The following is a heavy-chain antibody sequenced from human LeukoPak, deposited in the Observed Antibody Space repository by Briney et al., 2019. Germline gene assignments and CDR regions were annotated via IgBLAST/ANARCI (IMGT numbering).Heavy chain of an antibody. J-gene: IGHJ6*02. D-gene: IGHD3-10*01. V-gene: IGHV3-23*01. CDR1: GFTFSSYA. CDR2: ISGSGGST. Sequence: GGSLRLSCAASGFTFSSYAMSWVRQAPGKGLEWVSAISGSGGSTYYADSVKGRFTISRDNSKNTLYLQMNSLRAEDTAVYYCAKVWYYGSGSYVVNYYGMDVWGQGTTVTVSS. CDR3: AKVWYYGSGSYVVNYYGMDV.